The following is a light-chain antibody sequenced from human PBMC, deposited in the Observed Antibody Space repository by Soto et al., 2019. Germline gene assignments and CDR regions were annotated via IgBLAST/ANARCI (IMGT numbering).Light chain of an antibody. Sequence: DIQMTQSPSSLSASVGDRVTITCRASQGIGNDLGWYQQEPGKAPRRLISAASILQSGVPSRFSGSGSGTEFTLTISSLQPEDFATYYCLQHKTYRLTFGGGTKVEIK. CDR2: AAS. J-gene: IGKJ4*01. CDR3: LQHKTYRLT. V-gene: IGKV1-17*01. CDR1: QGIGND.